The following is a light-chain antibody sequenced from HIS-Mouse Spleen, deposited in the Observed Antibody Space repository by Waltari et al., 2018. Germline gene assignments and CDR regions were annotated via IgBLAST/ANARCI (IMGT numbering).Light chain of an antibody. CDR2: DAS. CDR3: QQYDNLPFT. J-gene: IGKJ3*01. V-gene: IGKV1-33*01. Sequence: DIQMTQSPSSLSASVGDRVTITCQASQDISNYLNWYQQKPGKAPKLLIYDASNLETGVPSRFSTSGSGTDFTFTISSLQPEDIATYYCQQYDNLPFTFGPGTKVDIK. CDR1: QDISNY.